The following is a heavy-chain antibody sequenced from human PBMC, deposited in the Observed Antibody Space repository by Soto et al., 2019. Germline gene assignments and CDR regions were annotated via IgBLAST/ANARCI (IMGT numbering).Heavy chain of an antibody. Sequence: SETLSLTCTVSGGSISSGGYYWSWIRQHPGKGLEWIGYIYYSGSTYYNPSLKSRVTISVDTSKNQFSLKLSSVTAADTAVYYCARSKSMIVVGEQYYFDYWGQGTLVTVSS. CDR1: GGSISSGGYY. V-gene: IGHV4-31*03. J-gene: IGHJ4*02. CDR3: ARSKSMIVVGEQYYFDY. CDR2: IYYSGST. D-gene: IGHD3-22*01.